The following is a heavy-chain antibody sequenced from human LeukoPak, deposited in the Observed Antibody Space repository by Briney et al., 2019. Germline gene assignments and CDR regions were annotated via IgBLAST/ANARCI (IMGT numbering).Heavy chain of an antibody. V-gene: IGHV3-23*01. D-gene: IGHD5-18*01. Sequence: GGSLRLSCAASAFTFSSYAMNWVRQAPGRGLEWVSAITGSGGNTYYADSVKGRFTISRDNSKNTLYLQMNSLRAEDTAVYYCARDRTGYSYGMSSWFDPWGQGTLVTVSS. CDR2: ITGSGGNT. CDR1: AFTFSSYA. CDR3: ARDRTGYSYGMSSWFDP. J-gene: IGHJ5*02.